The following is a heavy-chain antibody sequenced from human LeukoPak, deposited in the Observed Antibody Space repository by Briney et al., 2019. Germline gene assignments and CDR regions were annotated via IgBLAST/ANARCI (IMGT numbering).Heavy chain of an antibody. V-gene: IGHV3-7*01. D-gene: IGHD7-27*01. CDR2: IKQDGSEK. Sequence: ETLSLTCAVYGGSFSNYYWTWVRQAPGKGLEWVANIKQDGSEKYYVDSVKGRFTISRDNAKNSLYLQMNSLRAEDTAVYYCARELTGDYWGQGTLVTVSS. CDR1: GGSFSNYY. J-gene: IGHJ4*02. CDR3: ARELTGDY.